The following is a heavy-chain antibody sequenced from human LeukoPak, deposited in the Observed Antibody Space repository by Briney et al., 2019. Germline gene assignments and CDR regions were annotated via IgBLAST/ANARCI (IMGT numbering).Heavy chain of an antibody. J-gene: IGHJ4*02. V-gene: IGHV4-34*01. CDR2: INDSGTT. CDR1: GGSFSGYY. Sequence: SETLSLTCAVYGGSFSGYYWCWIRQPPGEGLQWIGEINDSGTTNCNPSLKSRVTLSIDTSKNQFSLRLSSVTAADTAFYYCARRLVDSSDAQVGDDWGQGTLVTVSS. D-gene: IGHD3-22*01. CDR3: ARRLVDSSDAQVGDD.